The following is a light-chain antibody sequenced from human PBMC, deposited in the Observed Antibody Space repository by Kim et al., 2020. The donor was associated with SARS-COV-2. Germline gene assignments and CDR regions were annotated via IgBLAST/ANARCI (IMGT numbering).Light chain of an antibody. J-gene: IGLJ1*01. CDR2: DVH. Sequence: QSALTQPASVSGSPGQSITISCTGTSSDVGAYNYVSWYQQHPGKAPKLMIFDVHKRPSGLSNRFSGSKSGNTASLTISGLQAEDEADYYCSSYASTRSYVFGSGTKVTVL. CDR1: SSDVGAYNY. CDR3: SSYASTRSYV. V-gene: IGLV2-14*03.